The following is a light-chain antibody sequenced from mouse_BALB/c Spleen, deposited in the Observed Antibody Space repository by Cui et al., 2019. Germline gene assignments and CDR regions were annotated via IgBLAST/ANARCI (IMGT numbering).Light chain of an antibody. CDR1: SSVSSSY. CDR3: HQWSSYPPT. J-gene: IGKJ4*01. Sequence: QIVLRQSPAIMSASPAEEVTLTCSASSSVSSSYLYWYQQKPGSSPKLWIYGTSNLASGVPARFSGSGSGTSYSLTISSMEAEDAASYFCHQWSSYPPTFGSGTKLEIK. CDR2: GTS. V-gene: IGKV4-79*01.